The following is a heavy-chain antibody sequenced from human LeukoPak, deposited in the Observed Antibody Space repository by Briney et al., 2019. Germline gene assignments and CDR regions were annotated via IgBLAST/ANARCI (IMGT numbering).Heavy chain of an antibody. Sequence: ASVKVSCKASGYTFTSYAMNWVRQAPGQGLEWMGWINTNTGNPTYAQGFTGRFVFSLDTSVSTAYLQISSLKAEDTAVYYCAREVPAVYYYYYYGMDVWGQETTVTVSS. V-gene: IGHV7-4-1*02. D-gene: IGHD2-2*01. CDR2: INTNTGNP. CDR1: GYTFTSYA. CDR3: AREVPAVYYYYYYGMDV. J-gene: IGHJ6*02.